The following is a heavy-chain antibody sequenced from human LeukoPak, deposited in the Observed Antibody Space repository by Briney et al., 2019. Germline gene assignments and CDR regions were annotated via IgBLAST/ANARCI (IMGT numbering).Heavy chain of an antibody. CDR3: ARDTQHHGKRWFDP. D-gene: IGHD1-26*01. CDR1: GGSISSGSYY. V-gene: IGHV4-61*02. CDR2: IYTSGST. J-gene: IGHJ5*02. Sequence: SETLSLTCTVSGGSISSGSYYWSWIRQPAGKGLEWIGRIYTSGSTNYNPSLKSRVTISVDTSKNQFSLKLSSVTAADTAVYYCARDTQHHGKRWFDPWGQGTLVTVSS.